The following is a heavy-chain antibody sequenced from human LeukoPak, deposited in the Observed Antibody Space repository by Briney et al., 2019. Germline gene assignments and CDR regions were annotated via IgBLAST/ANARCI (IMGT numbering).Heavy chain of an antibody. Sequence: PSETLSLTCTVSGDSITSRSYYWGWIRQPPGKGLEWIGSIYYTGSTYYNPSLKSRVTISVDTSKNQFSLNLTSVTAADTAVYYCARSVMWVGVIKDWGQGTLVIVSP. D-gene: IGHD3-3*01. CDR2: IYYTGST. CDR3: ARSVMWVGVIKD. V-gene: IGHV4-39*07. CDR1: GDSITSRSYY. J-gene: IGHJ4*02.